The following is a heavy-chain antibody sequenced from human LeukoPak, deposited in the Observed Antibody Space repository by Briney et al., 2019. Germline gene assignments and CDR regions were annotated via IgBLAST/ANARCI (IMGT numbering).Heavy chain of an antibody. V-gene: IGHV4-59*01. CDR1: GGSISSYY. CDR3: ARVEWSYGSAPYFHY. D-gene: IGHD3-10*01. CDR2: IYYSGST. Sequence: PSETLSLTCTVSGGSISSYYRSWIRQPPGKGLEWIGYIYYSGSTNYNPSLKSRVTISVDTSKNQFYLKLSSVTAADTAVYYCARVEWSYGSAPYFHYWGQGTLVTVSS. J-gene: IGHJ4*02.